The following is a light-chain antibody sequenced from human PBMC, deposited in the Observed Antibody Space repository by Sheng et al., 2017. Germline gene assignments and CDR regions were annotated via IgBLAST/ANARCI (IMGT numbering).Light chain of an antibody. CDR1: QSVSSY. J-gene: IGKJ4*01. CDR2: GAS. CDR3: QQYDKWPVP. V-gene: IGKV3D-15*01. Sequence: EIVLTQSPATLSLSPGERATLSCRASQSVSSYLAWYQQKPGQAPRLLIYGASTRATGIPARFSGSGSGTEFTLTISSLQSEDFAVYYCQQYDKWPVPFGGGPRWRSN.